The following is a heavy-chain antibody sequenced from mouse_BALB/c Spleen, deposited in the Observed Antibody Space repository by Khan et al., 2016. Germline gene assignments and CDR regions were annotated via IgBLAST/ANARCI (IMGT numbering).Heavy chain of an antibody. J-gene: IGHJ4*01. D-gene: IGHD1-1*01. CDR3: TSSTHSFYAMDY. CDR2: IDPFNGGT. CDR1: GYSFTSYY. Sequence: LQESGPELMKPGASVKISCKASGYSFTSYYMHWVKQSPGKSLEWIGYIDPFNGGTSYNQKFKGKATLTVDKSSTPAYMHLSSLTSEDSAVYYCTSSTHSFYAMDYWGQGTSVTVSA. V-gene: IGHV1S135*01.